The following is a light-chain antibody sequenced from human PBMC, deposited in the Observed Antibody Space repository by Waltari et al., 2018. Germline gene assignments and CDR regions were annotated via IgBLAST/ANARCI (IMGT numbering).Light chain of an antibody. CDR2: GAS. V-gene: IGKV3-20*01. J-gene: IGKJ1*01. Sequence: EIVLTQSPGTLSLSQGERATLSCRASQSVSSSYLAWYQQKPGQPPRLLIYGASSRATGIPDRFSGSGSGTDFTLTISRLEPEDFAVYYCQQYGSSPPWTFGQGTKVEIK. CDR3: QQYGSSPPWT. CDR1: QSVSSSY.